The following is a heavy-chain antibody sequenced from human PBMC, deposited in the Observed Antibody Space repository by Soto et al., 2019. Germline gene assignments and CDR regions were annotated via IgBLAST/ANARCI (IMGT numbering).Heavy chain of an antibody. D-gene: IGHD3-3*01. V-gene: IGHV4-4*07. J-gene: IGHJ5*02. Sequence: SETLSLTCTVSGGAISGYYWTWVRQPAGKGLEWIGRIYSSGGTKYNPSLKSRVDMSLDMSKNQFSLRLSSVTAADTAVYYCARGQRFSDSFDRWGQGTLVTVSS. CDR1: GGAISGYY. CDR3: ARGQRFSDSFDR. CDR2: IYSSGGT.